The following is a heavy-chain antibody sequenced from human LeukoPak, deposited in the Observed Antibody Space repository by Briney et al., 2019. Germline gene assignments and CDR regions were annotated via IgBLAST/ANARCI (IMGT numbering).Heavy chain of an antibody. J-gene: IGHJ4*02. CDR2: VNPSGGST. Sequence: GASVKVSCKASGYTFTSYYMHWVRQAPGQGLGWMGIVNPSGGSTSYAQTFQGRVTMTRDTSTSTVYMELSSLRSEDTAVYYCASGYCSSTSCYVLDYWGQGTLVTVSS. CDR3: ASGYCSSTSCYVLDY. CDR1: GYTFTSYY. D-gene: IGHD2-2*03. V-gene: IGHV1-46*01.